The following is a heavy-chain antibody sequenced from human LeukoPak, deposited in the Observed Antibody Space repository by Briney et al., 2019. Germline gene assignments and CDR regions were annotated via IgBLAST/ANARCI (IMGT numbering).Heavy chain of an antibody. CDR1: GGSISSYY. Sequence: SETLSLTCTVSGGSISSYYWSWIRQPPGKGLEWIGYIYYSGSTNYNPSLKSRVTISVDTSKNQFSLKLSSVTAADTAVYYCARHMTYDFWSGHHNWFDPWGQGTLVTVSS. D-gene: IGHD3-3*01. V-gene: IGHV4-59*08. CDR2: IYYSGST. J-gene: IGHJ5*02. CDR3: ARHMTYDFWSGHHNWFDP.